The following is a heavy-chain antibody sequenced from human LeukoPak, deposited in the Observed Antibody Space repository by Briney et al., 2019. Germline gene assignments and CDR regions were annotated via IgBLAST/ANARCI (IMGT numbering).Heavy chain of an antibody. D-gene: IGHD2-2*01. Sequence: ASVKVSCKASGYTFTRYGISWVRQAPGQGLEWMGWISAYNGNTNYAQKLQGRVTMTTDTSTSTDYMELRSMRSDDTAVYYCARDFNIVVVPAVHDAFDIWGQGTMVTVSS. CDR3: ARDFNIVVVPAVHDAFDI. J-gene: IGHJ3*02. CDR2: ISAYNGNT. CDR1: GYTFTRYG. V-gene: IGHV1-18*01.